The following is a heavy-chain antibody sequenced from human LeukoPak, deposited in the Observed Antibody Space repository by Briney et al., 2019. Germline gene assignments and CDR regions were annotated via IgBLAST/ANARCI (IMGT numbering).Heavy chain of an antibody. CDR3: ARVGTGLVQFGSGWYGNGCDV. CDR1: GFTLSSYW. D-gene: IGHD6-19*01. CDR2: IKQNGGDK. J-gene: IGHJ3*01. Sequence: PGGALRLSCAASGFTLSSYWLSRVRQAPGKGLEGVANIKQNGGDKYYKDSVKGRFTISRDNAKNSLYLQMNRLRAQDTAVYYCARVGTGLVQFGSGWYGNGCDVWGQGTMVTVAS. V-gene: IGHV3-7*01.